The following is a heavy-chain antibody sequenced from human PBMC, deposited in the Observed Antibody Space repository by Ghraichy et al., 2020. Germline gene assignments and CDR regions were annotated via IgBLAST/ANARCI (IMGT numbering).Heavy chain of an antibody. J-gene: IGHJ4*02. CDR2: ISSGSSVL. Sequence: GGSLRLSCAASGFTFSSYSMNWVRQAPGKGLEWVSYISSGSSVLYYGDSVKGRFTISRDNAKNSLFLQMTSLRDEDTAVYYCARVRSGVYEYFDSWGQGTLVSVSS. V-gene: IGHV3-48*02. D-gene: IGHD5/OR15-5a*01. CDR1: GFTFSSYS. CDR3: ARVRSGVYEYFDS.